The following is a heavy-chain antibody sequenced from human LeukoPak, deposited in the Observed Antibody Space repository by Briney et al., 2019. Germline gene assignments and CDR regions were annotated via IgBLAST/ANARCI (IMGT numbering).Heavy chain of an antibody. D-gene: IGHD2-21*01. CDR3: VRDRNCLDY. Sequence: GGSLRLSCAASGFTFSSYSMNWVRQAPGKGLEWVSYISSSSSTIYYADSVKGRFTISRDNAKKSLYLQMNSLRAEDTAVYYCVRDRNCLDYWGQGSLVTVSS. CDR2: ISSSSSTI. V-gene: IGHV3-48*04. CDR1: GFTFSSYS. J-gene: IGHJ4*02.